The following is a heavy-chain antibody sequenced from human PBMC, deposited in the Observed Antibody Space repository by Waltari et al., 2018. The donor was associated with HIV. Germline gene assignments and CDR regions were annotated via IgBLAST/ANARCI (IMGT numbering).Heavy chain of an antibody. J-gene: IGHJ4*02. Sequence: EAQLWEFGGGSVQPGGSLRLSCVASDITFSGYVIYWVRQAPGKGREWVAMMSPSGDQTYYADSVRGRFAISRDNSKNTHYLQMNRLRVEDTAVYYCEVRSRVPVPATGGALWGQGTLVTVSS. V-gene: IGHV3-23*01. CDR2: MSPSGDQT. D-gene: IGHD3-16*01. CDR1: DITFSGYV. CDR3: EVRSRVPVPATGGAL.